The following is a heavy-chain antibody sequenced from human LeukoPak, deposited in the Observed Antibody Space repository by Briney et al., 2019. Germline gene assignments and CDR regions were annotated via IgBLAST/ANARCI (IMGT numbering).Heavy chain of an antibody. Sequence: SETLSLTCTLSGASISSGDYYWTWVRQPAGTGLEWIGRIHTSGRTYYNSSLNSRVSISLEFSKNQFSLTLKSVTAADTAIYYCTRVRPPTTSDYWGQGTLVIVSS. CDR1: GASISSGDYY. J-gene: IGHJ4*02. CDR3: TRVRPPTTSDY. D-gene: IGHD1-26*01. V-gene: IGHV4-61*02. CDR2: IHTSGRT.